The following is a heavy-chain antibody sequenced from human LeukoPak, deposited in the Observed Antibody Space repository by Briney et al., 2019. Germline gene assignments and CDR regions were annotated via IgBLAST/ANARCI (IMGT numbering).Heavy chain of an antibody. CDR2: INHSGST. V-gene: IGHV4-34*01. J-gene: IGHJ4*02. CDR1: GGSFSGYY. D-gene: IGHD3-9*01. Sequence: SGTLSLTCAVYGGSFSGYYWSWIRQPPGKGLEWIGEINHSGSTNYNPSLKSRVTISVDTSKNQFSLKLSSVTAADTAVYYCARGRKYTPGYRVTELGSGYSDYWGQGTLVTVSS. CDR3: ARGRKYTPGYRVTELGSGYSDY.